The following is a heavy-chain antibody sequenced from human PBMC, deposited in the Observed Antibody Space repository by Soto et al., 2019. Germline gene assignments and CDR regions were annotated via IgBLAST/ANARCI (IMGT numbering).Heavy chain of an antibody. Sequence: QVQLQESGPGLVKPSQTLSLTCTVSGGSISSGGYYWSWIRQHPGKGLEWIGYIYYSGSTYYNPSLQSRVPLSVDTSKNPFALKLSSVTAADTAVYYCARDGAEPAWYFDLWGRGTLVTVSS. CDR1: GGSISSGGYY. V-gene: IGHV4-31*03. CDR3: ARDGAEPAWYFDL. CDR2: IYYSGST. D-gene: IGHD3-16*01. J-gene: IGHJ2*01.